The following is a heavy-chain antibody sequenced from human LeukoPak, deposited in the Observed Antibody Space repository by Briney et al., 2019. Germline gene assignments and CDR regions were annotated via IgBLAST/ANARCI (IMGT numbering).Heavy chain of an antibody. V-gene: IGHV3-11*01. CDR3: AKEKALVVITYFDY. CDR1: GFTFSDYY. CDR2: ISSSGSTI. D-gene: IGHD3-22*01. J-gene: IGHJ4*02. Sequence: GGSLRLSCAASGFTFSDYYMSWIRQAPGKELEWVSYISSSGSTIYYAGSVKGRFTISRDNSKNTLYLQVNSLRAEDTAVYYCAKEKALVVITYFDYWGQGTLVTVSS.